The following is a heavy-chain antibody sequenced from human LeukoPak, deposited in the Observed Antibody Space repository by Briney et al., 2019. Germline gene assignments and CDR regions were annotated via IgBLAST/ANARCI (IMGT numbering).Heavy chain of an antibody. CDR1: GFTFSSYA. D-gene: IGHD2-15*01. V-gene: IGHV3-23*01. J-gene: IGHJ4*02. Sequence: GGSLRLSCAASGFTFSSYAMSWVRQAPGKGLEWVSAISGSGGSTCYADSVKGRFTISRDNSENTLYLQMNSLRAEDTAVYYCAKARACRIRPFDYWGQGTLVTVSS. CDR2: ISGSGGST. CDR3: AKARACRIRPFDY.